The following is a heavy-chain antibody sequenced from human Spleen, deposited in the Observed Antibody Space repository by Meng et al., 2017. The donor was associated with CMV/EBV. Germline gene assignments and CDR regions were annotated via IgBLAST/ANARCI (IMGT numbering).Heavy chain of an antibody. D-gene: IGHD2-2*02. J-gene: IGHJ4*02. CDR3: ARSPRGGCSSISCYTERPFDY. CDR2: IYYSRSS. Sequence: SHYCCWIHTPPRRVLKLIGIIYYSRSSSYNPSLKRRVTMSLDMSKNQFSLNLSSVTAADTAVYYCARSPRGGCSSISCYTERPFDYWGQGTLVTVSS. CDR1: SHY. V-gene: IGHV4-39*01.